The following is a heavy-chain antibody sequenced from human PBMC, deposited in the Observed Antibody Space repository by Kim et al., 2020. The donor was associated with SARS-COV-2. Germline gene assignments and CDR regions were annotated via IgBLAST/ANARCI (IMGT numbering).Heavy chain of an antibody. D-gene: IGHD5-12*01. Sequence: ASVKVSCKASGYTFNSYAMHWVRQAPGQRLEWMGWINAGNGNTKYSQKFQGRVTITRDTSASTAYMELSSLRSEDTAVYYCARDTGYDLGFYYYGMDVWGQGTTVTVSS. CDR3: ARDTGYDLGFYYYGMDV. CDR1: GYTFNSYA. J-gene: IGHJ6*02. V-gene: IGHV1-3*01. CDR2: INAGNGNT.